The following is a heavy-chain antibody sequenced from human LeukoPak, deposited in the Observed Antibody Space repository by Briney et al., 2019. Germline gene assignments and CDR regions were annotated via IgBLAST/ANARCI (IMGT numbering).Heavy chain of an antibody. CDR3: ARGSHCGGDCYYLDY. J-gene: IGHJ4*02. D-gene: IGHD2-21*02. V-gene: IGHV4-31*03. Sequence: PSETLSLTCTVSGGSISSGGYYWSWIRQHPGKGLEWIGYIYYSGSTYYNPSLKSRVTISVDTSKNQFSLKLSSVTAADTAVYYCARGSHCGGDCYYLDYWGQGPLVTVSS. CDR1: GGSISSGGYY. CDR2: IYYSGST.